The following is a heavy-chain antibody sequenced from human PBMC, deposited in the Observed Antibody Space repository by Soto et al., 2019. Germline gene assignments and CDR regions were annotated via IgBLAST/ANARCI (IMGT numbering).Heavy chain of an antibody. CDR1: GFTFSSYA. D-gene: IGHD5-12*01. CDR2: ISGSGGST. J-gene: IGHJ4*02. CDR3: AKDREGEEMATCY. V-gene: IGHV3-23*01. Sequence: VGSLRLSCAASGFTFSSYAMSWVRQAPGKGLEWVSAISGSGGSTYYADSVKGRFTISRDNSKNTLYLQMNSLRAEDTAVYYCAKDREGEEMATCYWGQGTLVTVSS.